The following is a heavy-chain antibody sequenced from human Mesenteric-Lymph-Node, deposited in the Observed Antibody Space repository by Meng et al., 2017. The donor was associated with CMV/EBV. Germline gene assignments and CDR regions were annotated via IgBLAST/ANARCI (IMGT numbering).Heavy chain of an antibody. V-gene: IGHV4-59*01. Sequence: GSLRLSCTVSGASITNYYWSWIRQPPGRGLEWIGYSYYSGSTNYNPSLESRVTMSVDTSKSQFTLRLNSVTAADTAIYYCTSSGYSYGYVDAWFDPWGQGILVTVSS. CDR2: SYYSGST. CDR3: TSSGYSYGYVDAWFDP. J-gene: IGHJ5*02. CDR1: GASITNYY. D-gene: IGHD5-18*01.